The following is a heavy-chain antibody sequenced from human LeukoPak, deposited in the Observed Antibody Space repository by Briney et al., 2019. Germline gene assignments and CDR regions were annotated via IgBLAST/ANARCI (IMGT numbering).Heavy chain of an antibody. Sequence: TGGSLRLSCVGSGFTFSTYWMSWVRQAPGRGLEWVANIKQDGSDKWYVDSVKGRFTISRDNARNSLFLQMNSPRVEDTAVYYCARDTDQYGRWGLWWFEYWGQGALVTVSS. V-gene: IGHV3-7*04. CDR1: GFTFSTYW. J-gene: IGHJ4*02. D-gene: IGHD2-21*01. CDR2: IKQDGSDK. CDR3: ARDTDQYGRWGLWWFEY.